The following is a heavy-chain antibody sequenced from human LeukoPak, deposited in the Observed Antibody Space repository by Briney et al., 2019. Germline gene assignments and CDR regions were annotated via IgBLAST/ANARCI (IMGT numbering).Heavy chain of an antibody. CDR2: INHSGST. CDR1: GGSFSGDY. CDR3: ARLPYCSGGSCYFDY. J-gene: IGHJ4*02. Sequence: SETLSLTCVVYGGSFSGDYWSWIRQPPGKGLEWIGEINHSGSTNYNPSLKSRVTMSVDTSKHQFSLKLSSVTAADTAVYYCARLPYCSGGSCYFDYWGQGTLVTVSS. V-gene: IGHV4-34*01. D-gene: IGHD2-15*01.